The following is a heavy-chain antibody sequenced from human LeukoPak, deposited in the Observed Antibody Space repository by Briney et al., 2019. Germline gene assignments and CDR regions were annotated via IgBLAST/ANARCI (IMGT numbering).Heavy chain of an antibody. J-gene: IGHJ4*02. CDR1: GAPISSNNW. CDR2: IYHSGST. CDR3: ARDEGSGSYPYYFDY. V-gene: IGHV4-4*02. D-gene: IGHD3-10*01. Sequence: PSETLSLTCAVSGAPISSNNWWWSWVRQPPGKGLEWIGEIYHSGSTNYNPSLKSRVTISVDTSKNQFSLKLSSVTAADTAVYYCARDEGSGSYPYYFDYWGQGTLVTVSS.